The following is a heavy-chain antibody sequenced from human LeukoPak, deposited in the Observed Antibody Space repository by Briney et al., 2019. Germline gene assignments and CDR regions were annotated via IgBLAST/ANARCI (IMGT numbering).Heavy chain of an antibody. CDR1: GYTFTSYY. CDR3: ARDQDYYDSSGYLSSGLDY. J-gene: IGHJ4*02. V-gene: IGHV1-46*01. CDR2: INPSGGST. Sequence: ASVKVSCTASGYTFTSYYMHWVRQAPGQGLEWMGIINPSGGSTGYAQKFQGRVTMTRDTSTSTVYMELSSLRSEDTAVYYCARDQDYYDSSGYLSSGLDYWGQGSLVTVSS. D-gene: IGHD3-22*01.